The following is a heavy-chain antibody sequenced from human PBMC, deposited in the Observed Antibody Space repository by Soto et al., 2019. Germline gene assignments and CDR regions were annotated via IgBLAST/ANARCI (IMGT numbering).Heavy chain of an antibody. J-gene: IGHJ5*02. Sequence: PGGSLRLSCAASGFTFSSYGMHWVRQAPGKGLEWVAVISYGGSNKYYADSVKGRFTISRDNSKNTLYLQMNNLRAEDTVVYYCAKDNCISTSCYRLYNWFDPWGQGTLVTVSS. V-gene: IGHV3-30*18. CDR1: GFTFSSYG. CDR3: AKDNCISTSCYRLYNWFDP. D-gene: IGHD2-2*01. CDR2: ISYGGSNK.